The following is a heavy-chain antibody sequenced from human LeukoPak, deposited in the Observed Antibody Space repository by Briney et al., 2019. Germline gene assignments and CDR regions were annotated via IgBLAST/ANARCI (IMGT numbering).Heavy chain of an antibody. CDR1: GFTFSSYW. D-gene: IGHD1-14*01. V-gene: IGHV3-74*01. CDR3: AREGTSVGWYKIDFDY. CDR2: INSDGSST. J-gene: IGHJ4*02. Sequence: PGGSLRLSCAASGFTFSSYWMHWVRQAPGKGLVWVSRINSDGSSTSYADSVKGLFTISRDNAKNTLYLQMNSLRAEDTAVYYCAREGTSVGWYKIDFDYWGQGTLVTVSS.